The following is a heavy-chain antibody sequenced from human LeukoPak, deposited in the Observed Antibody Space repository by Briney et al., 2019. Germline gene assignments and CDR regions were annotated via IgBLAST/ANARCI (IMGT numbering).Heavy chain of an antibody. CDR3: ARGGDYYDSSAYHDY. CDR2: VYYVGTT. CDR1: GGSVSSHRYY. Sequence: PSETLSLTCTVSGGSVSSHRYYWAWIRQPPGKGLEWIGSVYYVGTTYYNPSPKSRVTISVDMSKNQFSLTLNFVTAADTALYYCARGGDYYDSSAYHDYWGQGPLVTVSS. J-gene: IGHJ4*02. D-gene: IGHD3-22*01. V-gene: IGHV4-39*07.